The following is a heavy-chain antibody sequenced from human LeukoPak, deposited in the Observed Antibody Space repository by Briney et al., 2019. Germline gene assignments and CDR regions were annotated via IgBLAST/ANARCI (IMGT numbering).Heavy chain of an antibody. V-gene: IGHV3-23*01. J-gene: IGHJ4*02. D-gene: IGHD4-23*01. CDR3: AKDRWRTTVVTYFDY. CDR1: GFIFRNYA. CDR2: ISDNGGGT. Sequence: GGSLRLSCVASGFIFRNYAMSWVRQAPGEGLEWVSGISDNGGGTYYADSVKGRFTISRDNSKNTLYLQMNSLRAEDTAVYYCAKDRWRTTVVTYFDYWGQGTLVTVSS.